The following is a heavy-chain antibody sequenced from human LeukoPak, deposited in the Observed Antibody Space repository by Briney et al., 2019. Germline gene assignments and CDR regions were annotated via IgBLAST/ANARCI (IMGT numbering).Heavy chain of an antibody. J-gene: IGHJ3*02. CDR2: IKQDGSEK. D-gene: IGHD6-6*01. CDR3: ARLYSSSSGKAFDI. Sequence: PGGSLRLSCAASGFMFSTYWMSWVRQAPGKGLEWVANIKQDGSEKYYVDSVKGRFTISRDNAKNSLYLQMNSLRAEDTAVYYCARLYSSSSGKAFDIWGQGTMVTVSS. V-gene: IGHV3-7*02. CDR1: GFMFSTYW.